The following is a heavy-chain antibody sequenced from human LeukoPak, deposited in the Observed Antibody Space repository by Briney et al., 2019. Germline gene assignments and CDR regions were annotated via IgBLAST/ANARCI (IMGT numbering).Heavy chain of an antibody. Sequence: ASVKVSCKASGYTFTSYYMHWVRQAPGQGLEWMGIINPSGGSTSYAQKFQGRVTITRDTSTSTVYMELSSLRSEDTAVYYCARVSQAYSSSPHFDYWGQGTLVTVSS. CDR3: ARVSQAYSSSPHFDY. J-gene: IGHJ4*02. CDR2: INPSGGST. V-gene: IGHV1-46*01. CDR1: GYTFTSYY. D-gene: IGHD6-6*01.